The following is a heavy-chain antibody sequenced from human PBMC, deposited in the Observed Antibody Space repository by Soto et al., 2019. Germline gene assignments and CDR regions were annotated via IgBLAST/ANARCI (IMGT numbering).Heavy chain of an antibody. Sequence: EVQLVESGGGLVQPGGSLRLSCAASGFTFSSYWMSWVRQAPGKGLEWVANIKQDGSEKYYVDSVKGRFTISRDNAKNSLYLKMNSLRAEDTAVYYCARAEVVPAAMSLPPHMDVWGKGTTVTVSS. CDR3: ARAEVVPAAMSLPPHMDV. V-gene: IGHV3-7*01. CDR2: IKQDGSEK. CDR1: GFTFSSYW. D-gene: IGHD2-2*01. J-gene: IGHJ6*03.